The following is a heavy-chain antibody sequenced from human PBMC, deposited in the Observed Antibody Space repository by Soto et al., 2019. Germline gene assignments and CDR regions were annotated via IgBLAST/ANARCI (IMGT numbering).Heavy chain of an antibody. CDR2: IYYSGST. CDR3: ARATSGSYYSWFDP. J-gene: IGHJ5*02. CDR1: GGSISSYY. D-gene: IGHD3-10*01. Sequence: PSETLSLTCTVSGGSISSYYWSWIRQPPGKGLEWIGYIYYSGSTNYNPSLKSRVTISVDTSKNQFSLKLSSVTAADTAVYYCARATSGSYYSWFDPWGQGTLVTSPQ. V-gene: IGHV4-59*01.